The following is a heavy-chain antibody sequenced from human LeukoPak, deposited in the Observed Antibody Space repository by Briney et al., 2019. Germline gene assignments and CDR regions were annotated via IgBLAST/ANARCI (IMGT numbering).Heavy chain of an antibody. J-gene: IGHJ4*02. CDR3: ARLLFHYGSFDY. CDR2: VYYTGST. CDR1: GGSICSIDYY. D-gene: IGHD3-10*01. V-gene: IGHV4-39*01. Sequence: PSETLSLTCTVSGGSICSIDYYWASIRQPPGKGLEWIGTVYYTGSTYFNPSLKSRVTTSLDTSENQFSLKLSSVTAADTAVYYCARLLFHYGSFDYWGQGTLVTVSS.